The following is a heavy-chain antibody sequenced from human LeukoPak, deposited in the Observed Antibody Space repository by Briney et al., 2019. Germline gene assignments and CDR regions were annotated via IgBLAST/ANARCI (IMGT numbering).Heavy chain of an antibody. CDR3: TREHDSWSGPFDV. Sequence: GGSLRLSCTASGFTFGDYSLSWVRQAPEKGLEWVGFIRRKGYGGTTEYAPSVKGRFIISRDDSKSTAYLQMNSLKTEDTAVYYCTREHDSWSGPFDVWGTGTTVTVSS. J-gene: IGHJ6*04. V-gene: IGHV3-49*04. CDR1: GFTFGDYS. D-gene: IGHD3-3*01. CDR2: IRRKGYGGTT.